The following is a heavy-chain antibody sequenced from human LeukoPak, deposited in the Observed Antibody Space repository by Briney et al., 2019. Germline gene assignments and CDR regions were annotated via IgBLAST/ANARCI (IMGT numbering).Heavy chain of an antibody. J-gene: IGHJ4*02. V-gene: IGHV1-2*02. CDR1: GYTFTGYY. CDR2: INPNSGGT. D-gene: IGHD3-10*01. Sequence: ASVKVSCKASGYTFTGYYMHWVRQAPGQGLEWMGWINPNSGGTNYAQKFQGRVTMTRDTSISTAYMELSRLRSDDTAVYYCARAWRGYGSGSYSFDYWGQGTLVTVSS. CDR3: ARAWRGYGSGSYSFDY.